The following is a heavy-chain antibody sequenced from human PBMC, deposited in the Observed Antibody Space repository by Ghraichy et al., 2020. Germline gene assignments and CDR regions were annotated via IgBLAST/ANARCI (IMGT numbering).Heavy chain of an antibody. CDR2: INHSGST. Sequence: SETLSLTCAVYGGSFSGYYWSWIRQPPGKGLEWIGEINHSGSTNYNPSLKSRVTISVDTSKNQFSLKLSSVTAADTAVYYCARVYIRIVATRKHWFNPWGQGTLVTVSS. CDR1: GGSFSGYY. CDR3: ARVYIRIVATRKHWFNP. D-gene: IGHD2-15*01. J-gene: IGHJ5*02. V-gene: IGHV4-34*01.